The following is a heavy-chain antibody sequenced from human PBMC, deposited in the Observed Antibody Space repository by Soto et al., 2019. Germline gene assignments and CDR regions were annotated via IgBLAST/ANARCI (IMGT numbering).Heavy chain of an antibody. CDR3: ARGLREWLLSTSRNYYYYYYMDV. CDR2: IYYSGST. D-gene: IGHD3-3*01. J-gene: IGHJ6*03. Sequence: QVQLQESGPGLVKPSQTLSLTCTVSGGSISSGGYYWSWIRQHPGKGLEWIGYIYYSGSTYYNPSLKSRVTISVDTSKNQFSLKLSSVTAADTAVYYCARGLREWLLSTSRNYYYYYYMDVWGKGTTVTVSS. V-gene: IGHV4-31*03. CDR1: GGSISSGGYY.